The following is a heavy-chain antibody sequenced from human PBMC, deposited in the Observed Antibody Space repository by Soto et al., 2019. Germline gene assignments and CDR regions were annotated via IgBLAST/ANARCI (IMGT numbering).Heavy chain of an antibody. J-gene: IGHJ5*02. CDR2: ISRGSDYI. D-gene: IGHD5-18*01. CDR1: GFTLSGST. CDR3: AKDSGCVDAACADDP. Sequence: EVQLVESGGSLVKPGGSLRRTGAASGFTLSGSTMNWVRQAPGKGLEWVSSISRGSDYIFYADSVKGRFTISRANARNTLHLQMTRLTAEDTAVYFCAKDSGCVDAACADDPWGQGTLVTVPS. V-gene: IGHV3-21*01.